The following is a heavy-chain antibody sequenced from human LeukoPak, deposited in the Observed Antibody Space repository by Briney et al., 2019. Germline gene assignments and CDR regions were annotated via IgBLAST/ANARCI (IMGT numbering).Heavy chain of an antibody. CDR2: ISYDGSNK. J-gene: IGHJ4*02. D-gene: IGHD1-26*01. V-gene: IGHV3-30*18. Sequence: GRSLRLSCAASGFTFSSYGMHWVRQAPGKGLEWVAVISYDGSNKYYADSVKGRFTISRDNSKNTLYLQMNSLRAEDTAVYYCAKIAGSGSYQVDYWGQGTLVTVSS. CDR3: AKIAGSGSYQVDY. CDR1: GFTFSSYG.